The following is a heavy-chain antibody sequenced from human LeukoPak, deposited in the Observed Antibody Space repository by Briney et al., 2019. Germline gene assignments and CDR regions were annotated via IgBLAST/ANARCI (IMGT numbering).Heavy chain of an antibody. Sequence: GASVKVSCKASGYTFTGYYMHWVRQAPGQGLEWMGRIDPNSGGTNYAQKLQGRVTMTTDTSTNTAYMELRSLRSDDTAVYYCARDDCSSTSCYAGYYYYGIDVWGQGTTVTVSS. CDR3: ARDDCSSTSCYAGYYYYGIDV. CDR1: GYTFTGYY. V-gene: IGHV1-2*06. D-gene: IGHD2-2*01. CDR2: IDPNSGGT. J-gene: IGHJ6*02.